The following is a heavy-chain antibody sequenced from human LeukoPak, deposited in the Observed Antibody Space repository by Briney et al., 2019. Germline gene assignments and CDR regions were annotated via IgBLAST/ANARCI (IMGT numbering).Heavy chain of an antibody. CDR3: ATSRPYYLFDY. J-gene: IGHJ4*02. Sequence: ASVKVSCKASGYTFTSYGISWVRQAPGQGLEWMGWISAFNGNTNYAQKLQGRVTMTTDTSTSTAYMELRSLRSEDTAVYYCATSRPYYLFDYWGQGTLVTVSS. D-gene: IGHD3-10*01. CDR1: GYTFTSYG. V-gene: IGHV1-18*01. CDR2: ISAFNGNT.